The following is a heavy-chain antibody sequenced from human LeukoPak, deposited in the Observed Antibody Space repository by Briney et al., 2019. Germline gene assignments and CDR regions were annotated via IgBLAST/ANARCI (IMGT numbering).Heavy chain of an antibody. V-gene: IGHV3-7*01. CDR3: ARSGTVTTDLDDY. D-gene: IGHD4-17*01. CDR1: GFSFSSYW. CDR2: IKQDGNEK. Sequence: GGSLRLSCAASGFSFSSYWMTWARQAPGKGLEWVANIKQDGNEKYYVDSVKGRFTISRDNAKNSLYLQMNSLRAEDTAVYYCARSGTVTTDLDDYWGQGTLVTVSS. J-gene: IGHJ4*02.